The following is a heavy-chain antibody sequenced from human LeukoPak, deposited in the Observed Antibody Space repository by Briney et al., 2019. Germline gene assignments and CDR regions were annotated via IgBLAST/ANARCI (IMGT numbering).Heavy chain of an antibody. CDR2: IQQDGTEK. Sequence: VGSLRLSCAASGFTFTTYWMSWVRQAPGKGLEWVANIQQDGTEKYYADSVKGRFTISRDNAKNSLYLQMNSLRVEDTAVYYCAKVAKYYYGSETYYFFEHWGQGTPVTASS. J-gene: IGHJ4*02. CDR1: GFTFTTYW. CDR3: AKVAKYYYGSETYYFFEH. D-gene: IGHD3-10*01. V-gene: IGHV3-7*01.